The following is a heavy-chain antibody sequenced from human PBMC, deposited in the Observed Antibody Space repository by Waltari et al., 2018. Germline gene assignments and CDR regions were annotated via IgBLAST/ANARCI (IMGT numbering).Heavy chain of an antibody. CDR3: ARGRLGYCSGGSCYSNWFDP. CDR1: GGSFSGYY. Sequence: QVQLQQWGAGLLKPSETLSLTCAVYGGSFSGYYWSWIRQPPGKGLEWIGEINHSGSTNINPALKSRVTISVDTSKNQFSLKLSSVTAADTAVYYCARGRLGYCSGGSCYSNWFDPWGQGTLVTVSS. V-gene: IGHV4-34*01. CDR2: INHSGST. D-gene: IGHD2-15*01. J-gene: IGHJ5*02.